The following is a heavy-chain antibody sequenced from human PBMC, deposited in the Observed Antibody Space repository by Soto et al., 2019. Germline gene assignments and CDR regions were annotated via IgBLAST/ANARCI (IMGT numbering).Heavy chain of an antibody. CDR1: GFTFSDYC. D-gene: IGHD2-2*02. CDR2: ISSSTRNI. Sequence: GGSLRLSCAASGFTFSDYCMNWVRQAPGKGLEWVSYISSSTRNIYYADSVKGRFTISRDNAKNSLYLQMNSLRDEDTAVYYCARCNYTFGDAFDIWGQGTMVTVSS. V-gene: IGHV3-48*02. CDR3: ARCNYTFGDAFDI. J-gene: IGHJ3*02.